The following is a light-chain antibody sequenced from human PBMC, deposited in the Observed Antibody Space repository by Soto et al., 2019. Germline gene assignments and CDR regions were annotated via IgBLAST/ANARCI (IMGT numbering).Light chain of an antibody. CDR3: AAWDDSVGGVV. CDR2: NNN. V-gene: IGLV1-44*01. CDR1: SSNIGTNS. Sequence: QSVLTQPPSASGTPGQRVTISCSGSSSNIGTNSVNWYQQLPGTAPKLLIYNNNQRPSGVPDRFPGSKSVTSASLAISGLQSEDEAEYYCAAWDDSVGGVVFGGGTKVTVL. J-gene: IGLJ3*02.